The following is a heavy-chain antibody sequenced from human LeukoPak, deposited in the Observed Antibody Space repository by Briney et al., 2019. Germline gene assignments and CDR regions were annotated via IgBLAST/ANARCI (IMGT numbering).Heavy chain of an antibody. J-gene: IGHJ6*02. D-gene: IGHD3-22*01. CDR2: IVVGSGNT. V-gene: IGHV1-58*02. CDR3: AAGYYYDSSGYQHYYGMDV. CDR1: GFTFTSSA. Sequence: SVKVSCKASGFTFTSSAMQWVRQARGQRLEWIGWIVVGSGNTNYAQKFQERVTITRDMSTSTAYMEQSSLRSEDTAVYYCAAGYYYDSSGYQHYYGMDVWGQGTTVTVSS.